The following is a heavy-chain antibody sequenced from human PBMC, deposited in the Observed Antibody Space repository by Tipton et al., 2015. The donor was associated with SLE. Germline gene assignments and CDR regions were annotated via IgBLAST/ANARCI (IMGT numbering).Heavy chain of an antibody. J-gene: IGHJ3*02. D-gene: IGHD3-10*01. Sequence: TLSLTCSVSGGAMSSHYWSWIRQPAGKGLEWIGRIFTSGSNNYNPSFKSRVTISIDMSKNQFSLTLSSVTAADTAVYYCARELMVVRGLSRRDAFDIWGQGAMGTVSS. CDR3: ARELMVVRGLSRRDAFDI. V-gene: IGHV4-4*07. CDR2: IFTSGSN. CDR1: GGAMSSHY.